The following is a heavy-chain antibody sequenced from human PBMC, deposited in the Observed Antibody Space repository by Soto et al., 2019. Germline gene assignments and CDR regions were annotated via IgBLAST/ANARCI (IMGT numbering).Heavy chain of an antibody. CDR1: GGSISSYY. D-gene: IGHD6-19*01. J-gene: IGHJ4*02. CDR3: ARSRYTSGWWTPPFDY. V-gene: IGHV4-59*01. CDR2: IYYSGST. Sequence: PSETLSLTCAVSGGSISSYYWSWIRQPPGKGLEWIVYIYYSGSTNYNPSLKSRVTISVDTSKNQFSLKLTSVTAADTAVYYCARSRYTSGWWTPPFDYWGQGTLVTVSS.